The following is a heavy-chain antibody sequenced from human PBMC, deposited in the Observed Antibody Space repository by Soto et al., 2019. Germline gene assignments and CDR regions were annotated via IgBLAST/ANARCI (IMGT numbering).Heavy chain of an antibody. D-gene: IGHD2-15*01. CDR3: AKEIGSGGSADY. V-gene: IGHV3-23*01. CDR2: ISSSGGST. J-gene: IGHJ4*02. Sequence: PGGSLRLSCAASGFTFSRFAMSWVRQAPGKGLEWASAISSSGGSTNYADSVKGRFTISRENSKNTLYLQMNSLRADDTALYYCAKEIGSGGSADYWGQGTMVPVYS. CDR1: GFTFSRFA.